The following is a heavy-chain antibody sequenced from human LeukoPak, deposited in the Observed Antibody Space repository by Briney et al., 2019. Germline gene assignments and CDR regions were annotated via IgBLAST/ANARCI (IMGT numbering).Heavy chain of an antibody. CDR2: INHSGST. J-gene: IGHJ5*02. Sequence: SETLSLTCAVYGGSFSGYYWSWIRQPPGKGLEWIGEINHSGSTNYNPSLKSRVTISVDTSKNQFSLKLSSVTAADTAVYYCARTIIPGRGYWFDPWGQGTLVTVSS. D-gene: IGHD3-10*01. V-gene: IGHV4-34*01. CDR3: ARTIIPGRGYWFDP. CDR1: GGSFSGYY.